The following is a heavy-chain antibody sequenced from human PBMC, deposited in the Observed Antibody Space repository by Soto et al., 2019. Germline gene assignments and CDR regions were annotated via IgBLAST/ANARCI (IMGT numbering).Heavy chain of an antibody. CDR3: ARAAGYISNWPIDS. CDR1: GYTFTSYA. Sequence: QVQLVQSGPELKKPGAAVKVSCKASGYTFTSYAFSWVRQAPGQGLEWMGWISAYNGDTKYVQKFQGRVTMTTDASTATAYIEFRNLRSDDTAVYYCARAAGYISNWPIDSWGQGTLLTVSS. J-gene: IGHJ4*02. CDR2: ISAYNGDT. V-gene: IGHV1-18*01. D-gene: IGHD6-13*01.